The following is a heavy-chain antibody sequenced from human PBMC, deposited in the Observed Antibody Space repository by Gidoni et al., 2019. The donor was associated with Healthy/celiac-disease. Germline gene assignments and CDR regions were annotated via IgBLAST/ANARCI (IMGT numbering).Heavy chain of an antibody. CDR2: INHSGST. V-gene: IGHV4-34*01. Sequence: QVQLQQWGAGLLKPSETLSLTCAVYGGSFSGYYWSWIRQPPGKGLEWIGEINHSGSTNYNPSLKSRVTISVDTSKNQFSLKLSSVTAADTAVYYCARDVVNCSSTSCYVGWGQGTLVTVSS. CDR1: GGSFSGYY. J-gene: IGHJ4*02. D-gene: IGHD2-2*01. CDR3: ARDVVNCSSTSCYVG.